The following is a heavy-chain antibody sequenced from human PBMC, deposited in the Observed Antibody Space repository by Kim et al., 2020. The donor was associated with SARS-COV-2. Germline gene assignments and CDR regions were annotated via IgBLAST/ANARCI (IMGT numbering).Heavy chain of an antibody. Sequence: GGSLRLSCAASGFTFSSYSMAWVRQAPGKGLEWVSSISDIGGSLYYADSVKGRSTISRDNSKNTMYLQMNSLRVEDTAIYYCAKGGTYSRTHWFDSWGQGTLVIVSS. V-gene: IGHV3-23*01. CDR3: AKGGTYSRTHWFDS. J-gene: IGHJ5*01. CDR1: GFTFSSYS. D-gene: IGHD2-15*01. CDR2: ISDIGGSL.